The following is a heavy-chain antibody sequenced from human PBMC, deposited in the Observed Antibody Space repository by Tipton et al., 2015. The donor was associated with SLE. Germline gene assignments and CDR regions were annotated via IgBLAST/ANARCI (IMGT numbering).Heavy chain of an antibody. D-gene: IGHD3-22*01. CDR1: GFSISSGYF. V-gene: IGHV4-38-2*02. CDR3: ARHDYDSNGYYQHYFDY. Sequence: TLSLTCSVSGFSISSGYFWGWIRQSPEKGLEWIGSISHSGNIYYNPSLKSRVSMSIDTSRNEFFLRLSFVTAADTAVYYCARHDYDSNGYYQHYFDYWGQGTLVTVSS. CDR2: ISHSGNI. J-gene: IGHJ4*02.